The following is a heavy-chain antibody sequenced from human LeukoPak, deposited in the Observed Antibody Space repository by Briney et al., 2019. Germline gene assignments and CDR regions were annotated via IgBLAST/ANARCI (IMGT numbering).Heavy chain of an antibody. V-gene: IGHV4-59*08. CDR1: GGSISPYY. D-gene: IGHD5-12*01. J-gene: IGHJ4*02. CDR2: IYSSGSA. Sequence: SSETLSLTCSVSGGSISPYYWSWIRQPPGKGLDWIGYIYSSGSANYNPSLKSRVTISVDTSKNHFSLKLSSVTAADTAVYYCARMGGYSGYATHWGQGTLVTVSS. CDR3: ARMGGYSGYATH.